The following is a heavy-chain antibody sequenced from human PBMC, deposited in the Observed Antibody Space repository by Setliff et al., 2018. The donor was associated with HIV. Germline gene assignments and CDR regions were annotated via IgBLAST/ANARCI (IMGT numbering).Heavy chain of an antibody. D-gene: IGHD5-12*01. CDR3: ARGPVSGYDRGWVDS. CDR2: IDHSGGP. J-gene: IGHJ4*02. Sequence: PSETLSLTCTVSGGSISRSSYHWSWIRQSPGKGLEWIGEIDHSGGPNYKSSLKSRVTITIDTSKNQFSLKVTSVTAADTAIYYCARGPVSGYDRGWVDSWGQGTQVTVSS. V-gene: IGHV4-39*07. CDR1: GGSISRSSYH.